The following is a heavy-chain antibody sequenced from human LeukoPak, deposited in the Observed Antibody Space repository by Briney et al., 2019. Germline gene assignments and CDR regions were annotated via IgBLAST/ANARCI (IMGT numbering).Heavy chain of an antibody. CDR1: GFTVSDNY. CDR2: FYRGGST. J-gene: IGHJ1*01. Sequence: GGSLRLSCAASGFTVSDNYMSWVRQAPGQGMEWVSVFYRGGSTRYADSVKGRFTISRDNSKNTLYLQLNSLRAEDTAVYFCASSSWSSEYFHYWGQGTLVTVSS. V-gene: IGHV3-66*01. CDR3: ASSSWSSEYFHY. D-gene: IGHD6-13*01.